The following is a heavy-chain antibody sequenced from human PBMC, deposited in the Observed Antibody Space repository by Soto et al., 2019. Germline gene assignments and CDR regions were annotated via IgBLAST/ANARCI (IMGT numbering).Heavy chain of an antibody. CDR3: ARDMRSRGWFDP. Sequence: SETLSLTCGLSGGSITNHYYCWIRQSPGKGLEWIGSVYFRGTSNYNPSLRSRATISLDDSKNQLSLELTSVTAEDSAVYYCARDMRSRGWFDPWGQGALVTVSS. D-gene: IGHD2-2*01. CDR1: GGSITNHY. CDR2: VYFRGTS. V-gene: IGHV4-59*11. J-gene: IGHJ5*02.